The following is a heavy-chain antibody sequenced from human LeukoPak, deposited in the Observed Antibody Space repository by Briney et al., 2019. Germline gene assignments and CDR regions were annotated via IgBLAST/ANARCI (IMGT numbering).Heavy chain of an antibody. J-gene: IGHJ4*02. D-gene: IGHD6-13*01. CDR3: AKGTFIAAPYLDY. CDR2: ISWDGGST. V-gene: IGHV3-43*01. Sequence: GGSLRLSCAASGFTFDDYTMHWVRQAPGKGLEWVSLISWDGGSTYYADSVKGRFPISRDNAKNSLYLQMNSLRAEDTAVYYCAKGTFIAAPYLDYWGQGTLVTVSS. CDR1: GFTFDDYT.